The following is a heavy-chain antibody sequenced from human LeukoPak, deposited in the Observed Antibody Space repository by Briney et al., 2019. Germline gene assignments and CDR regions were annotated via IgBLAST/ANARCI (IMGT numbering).Heavy chain of an antibody. CDR1: GGSISSGGYS. Sequence: SETLSLTCAVSGGSISSGGYSWSWIRQPPGKGLEWIGYIYHSGSTYYNPSLKSRVTISVDTSKNQFSLKLNSVTAADTAVYFCVRDRELTFWSQGTLVTVSS. V-gene: IGHV4-30-2*02. CDR3: VRDRELTF. J-gene: IGHJ4*02. CDR2: IYHSGST. D-gene: IGHD1-26*01.